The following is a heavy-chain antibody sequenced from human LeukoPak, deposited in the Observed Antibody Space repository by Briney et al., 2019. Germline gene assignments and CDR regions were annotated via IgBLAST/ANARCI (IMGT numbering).Heavy chain of an antibody. V-gene: IGHV1-69*13. J-gene: IGHJ5*02. CDR1: GGTFSTYT. Sequence: SVKVSCKASGGTFSTYTFTWVRQSPGQGLEWMGGIIPIFGTANYAQKFQGRVTITADESTSTVYMELSSLRSEDTAVYYCAKRNCAGGSCYDGRGWFDPWGQGTLVIVSS. CDR2: IIPIFGTA. CDR3: AKRNCAGGSCYDGRGWFDP. D-gene: IGHD2-15*01.